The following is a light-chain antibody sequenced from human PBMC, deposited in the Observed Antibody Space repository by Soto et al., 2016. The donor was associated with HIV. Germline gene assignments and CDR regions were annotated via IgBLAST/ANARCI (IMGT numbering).Light chain of an antibody. CDR1: QSVSNW. J-gene: IGKJ1*01. V-gene: IGKV1-5*03. CDR3: QQYNTVPWT. CDR2: KAS. Sequence: DIQMTQSPSTLSASVGDRVTITCRASQSVSNWLAWYQQKPGKAPKLLIYKASSLESGVPSRFSGSGSGTDFTLTLSSVQPDDVGTYYCQQYNTVPWTFGHGTKLEMK.